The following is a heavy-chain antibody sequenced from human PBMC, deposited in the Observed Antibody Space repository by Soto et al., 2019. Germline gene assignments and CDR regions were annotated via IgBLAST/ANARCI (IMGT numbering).Heavy chain of an antibody. CDR2: IWYDGSNK. D-gene: IGHD3-3*01. CDR3: ARDKGTIFGVVTTMNYGMDV. Sequence: GGSLRLSCGASGFTFSSYGMHWVRQAPGKGLEWVAVIWYDGSNKYYADSVKGRFTISRDNSKNTLYLQMNSLRVEDTAVYYCARDKGTIFGVVTTMNYGMDVWGQGTTVTVSS. CDR1: GFTFSSYG. V-gene: IGHV3-33*01. J-gene: IGHJ6*02.